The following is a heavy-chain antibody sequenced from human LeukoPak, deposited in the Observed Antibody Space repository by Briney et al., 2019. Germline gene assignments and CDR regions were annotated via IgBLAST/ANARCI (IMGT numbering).Heavy chain of an antibody. J-gene: IGHJ6*02. V-gene: IGHV4-59*01. D-gene: IGHD1-14*01. Sequence: PSETLSLTCTVSGGPITNSYWSWIRQSPGKGLEWIGYIHDVGTTDHNPSLKSRVTLSIDTSANQFSLTLRSVTTADTAVYYCARRPEWEPHYGMDVWGQGTMVTVSS. CDR1: GGPITNSY. CDR3: ARRPEWEPHYGMDV. CDR2: IHDVGTT.